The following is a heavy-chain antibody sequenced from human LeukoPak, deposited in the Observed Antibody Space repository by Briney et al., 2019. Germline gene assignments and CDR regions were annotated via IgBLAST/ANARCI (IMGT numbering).Heavy chain of an antibody. D-gene: IGHD4-11*01. CDR1: GYTFTGYY. V-gene: IGHV1-69*13. CDR3: ARHPHPDYSNYVVMTHWFDP. CDR2: IIPIFGTA. Sequence: ASVKVSCKASGYTFTGYYMHWVRQAPGQGLEWMGGIIPIFGTANYAQKFQGRVTITADESTSTAYMELSSLRSEDTAVYYCARHPHPDYSNYVVMTHWFDPWGQGTLVTVSS. J-gene: IGHJ5*02.